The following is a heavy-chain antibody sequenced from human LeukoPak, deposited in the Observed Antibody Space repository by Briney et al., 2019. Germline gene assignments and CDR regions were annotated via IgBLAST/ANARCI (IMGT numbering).Heavy chain of an antibody. J-gene: IGHJ4*02. V-gene: IGHV3-23*01. D-gene: IGHD3-10*01. CDR3: AKRIGSFDK. CDR1: GFTFSSYG. Sequence: GGSLRLSCAASGFTFSSYGMTWVRQAPGKGLEWVSAITTSGSTYYADSVKGRFTISRDNSKNTLYLQMNTLRAEDTAVYYCAKRIGSFDKWGQGTLVTVSS. CDR2: ITTSGST.